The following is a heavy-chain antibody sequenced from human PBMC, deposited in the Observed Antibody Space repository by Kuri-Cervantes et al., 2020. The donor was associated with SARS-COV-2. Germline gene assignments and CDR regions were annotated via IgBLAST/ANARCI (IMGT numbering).Heavy chain of an antibody. D-gene: IGHD6-13*01. CDR3: ARVTRAGAAAFRWDYMDV. J-gene: IGHJ6*03. CDR1: GGSISSYY. V-gene: IGHV4-59*01. Sequence: SETLSLTCPVSGGSISSYYWSWIRQPPGKGLEWIGYIYYSGSTNYHPSLKSRVTISVDTSKTQFSLKLSSVTAADTAVYYCARVTRAGAAAFRWDYMDVWGKGTTVTVSS. CDR2: IYYSGST.